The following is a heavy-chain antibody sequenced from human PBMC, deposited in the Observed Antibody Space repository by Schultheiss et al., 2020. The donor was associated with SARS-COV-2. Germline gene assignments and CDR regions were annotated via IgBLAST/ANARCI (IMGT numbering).Heavy chain of an antibody. CDR2: ISHSGRP. CDR1: GGSISSYY. CDR3: ARRGFAWFFDL. Sequence: SETLSLTCAVYGGSISSYYWSWIRQPPGKGLECIGYISHSGRPDYNPSLKSRVTISLDTSKNQFSLKVTSLTAADTAMYYCARRGFAWFFDLWGRGTLVTVSS. V-gene: IGHV4-59*08. J-gene: IGHJ2*01.